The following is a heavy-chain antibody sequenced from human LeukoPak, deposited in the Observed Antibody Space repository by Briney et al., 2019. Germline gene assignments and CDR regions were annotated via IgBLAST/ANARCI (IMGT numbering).Heavy chain of an antibody. J-gene: IGHJ1*01. CDR3: ATLGSTYSESYFHH. CDR1: GGSMNSYY. D-gene: IGHD7-27*01. Sequence: PSEILSLTCSVSGGSMNSYYWSWLRQSPGKGLEWIGYIYNSGSPNYNPSLQSRVTISVDTSKNQFSLKLYSVTAADTAVYYCATLGSTYSESYFHHWGQGTRVTVSS. V-gene: IGHV4-59*01. CDR2: IYNSGSP.